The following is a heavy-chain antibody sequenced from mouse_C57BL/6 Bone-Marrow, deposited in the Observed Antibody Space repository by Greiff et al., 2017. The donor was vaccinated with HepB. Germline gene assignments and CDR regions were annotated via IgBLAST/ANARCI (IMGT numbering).Heavy chain of an antibody. V-gene: IGHV1-76*01. CDR2: IYPGSGNT. CDR1: GYTFTDYY. D-gene: IGHD2-4*01. J-gene: IGHJ3*01. Sequence: QVQLQQSGAELVRPGASVKLSCKASGYTFTDYYINWVKQRPGQGLEWIARIYPGSGNTYYNEKFKGKATLTAEKSSSNAYMQLRSLTSEDSAVYCWAIYYEYERSWFAYWGQGTLVTVSA. CDR3: AIYYEYERSWFAY.